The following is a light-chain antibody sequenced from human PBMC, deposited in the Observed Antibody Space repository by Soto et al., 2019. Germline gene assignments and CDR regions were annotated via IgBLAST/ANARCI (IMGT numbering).Light chain of an antibody. J-gene: IGLJ1*01. CDR1: NSDVNY. CDR2: EVI. V-gene: IGLV2-14*01. Sequence: QSALTQPASVSGAPGQSITISCTGTNSDVNYVSWHQQHPGKAPKLMIYEVINRSSGVSNRFSGSKSGNTAYLTISGLQAEEGADYYCSSSTSSNTFVFGTGTKVTV. CDR3: SSSTSSNTFV.